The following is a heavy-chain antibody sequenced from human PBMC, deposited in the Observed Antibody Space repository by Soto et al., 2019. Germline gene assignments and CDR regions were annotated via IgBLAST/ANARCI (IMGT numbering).Heavy chain of an antibody. CDR3: ARVGQQLDYFDY. J-gene: IGHJ4*02. V-gene: IGHV3-21*01. Sequence: PGGSLRLSCEASGFTFSRYIMTGVRQAPGKGLEWVSSISGSDSYIFYAASVKGRFTISRDNAKNSLYLQMNSLRAEDTAVYYCARVGQQLDYFDYWGQGTLVTVSS. CDR1: GFTFSRYI. D-gene: IGHD6-13*01. CDR2: ISGSDSYI.